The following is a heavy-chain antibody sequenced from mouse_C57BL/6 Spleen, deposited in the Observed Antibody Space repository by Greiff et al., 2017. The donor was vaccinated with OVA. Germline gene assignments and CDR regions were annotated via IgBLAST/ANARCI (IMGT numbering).Heavy chain of an antibody. D-gene: IGHD1-1*01. CDR3: ARAPYGSSFDY. Sequence: EVHLVESGGGLVKPGGSLKLSCAASGFTFSSYAMSWVRQTPEKRLEWVATISDGGSYTYYPDNVKGRFTISRDNAKNNLYLQMSHLKSEDTAMYYCARAPYGSSFDYWGQGTTLTVSS. J-gene: IGHJ2*01. CDR2: ISDGGSYT. V-gene: IGHV5-4*01. CDR1: GFTFSSYA.